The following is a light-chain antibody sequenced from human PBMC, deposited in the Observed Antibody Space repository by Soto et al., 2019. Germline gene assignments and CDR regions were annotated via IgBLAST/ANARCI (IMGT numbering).Light chain of an antibody. CDR3: QQYYSYPPYT. CDR1: QGISSD. Sequence: AIRMTQSPSSLSASTGYRVTIICRAIQGISSDLAGYQQKPGKSPKLLIYAASTLQSGVPSRFSGSGSGTDFTLTISCLQSEDFATYYCQQYYSYPPYTFGQGTKLEIK. J-gene: IGKJ2*01. V-gene: IGKV1-8*01. CDR2: AAS.